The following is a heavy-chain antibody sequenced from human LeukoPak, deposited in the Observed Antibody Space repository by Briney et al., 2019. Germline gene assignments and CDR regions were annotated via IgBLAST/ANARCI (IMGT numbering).Heavy chain of an antibody. CDR3: ARFSPRAMGNYLDF. CDR1: GDSISSGDYY. Sequence: SETLSLTCTVSGDSISSGDYYWSWIRQPPGKGLEWIGYIYYSGSTYYNPSLKTRVTVSVDTSKNQFSLRLSSVTAADTAVYYCARFSPRAMGNYLDFWGQGTLVTVSS. D-gene: IGHD7-27*01. J-gene: IGHJ4*02. V-gene: IGHV4-30-4*01. CDR2: IYYSGST.